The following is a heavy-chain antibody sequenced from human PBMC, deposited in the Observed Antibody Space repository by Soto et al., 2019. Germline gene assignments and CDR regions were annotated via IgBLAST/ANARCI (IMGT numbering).Heavy chain of an antibody. J-gene: IGHJ4*02. CDR1: GGSISSYY. V-gene: IGHV4-59*01. CDR3: ARDLSYSSGGFDY. D-gene: IGHD6-19*01. CDR2: IYYSGST. Sequence: SETLSLTCTVSGGSISSYYWSWIRQPPGKGLEWIGYIYYSGSTNYNPSLKSRVTISVDTSKNQFSLKLSSVTAADTAVYYCARDLSYSSGGFDYWGQGTLVTVSS.